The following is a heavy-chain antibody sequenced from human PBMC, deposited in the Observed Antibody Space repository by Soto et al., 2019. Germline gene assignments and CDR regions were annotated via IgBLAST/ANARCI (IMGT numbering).Heavy chain of an antibody. Sequence: SETLPLTCTVSGGSITSYYWSRIRQPPGMGLEWIGFIYHIGTTRYNPSLESRVTMSIDTSKNHFSLKLSSVTAADTAVYYCASEKRDFYDSSGYYQKWGQGTLVT. J-gene: IGHJ4*02. V-gene: IGHV4-59*01. D-gene: IGHD3-22*01. CDR3: ASEKRDFYDSSGYYQK. CDR1: GGSITSYY. CDR2: IYHIGTT.